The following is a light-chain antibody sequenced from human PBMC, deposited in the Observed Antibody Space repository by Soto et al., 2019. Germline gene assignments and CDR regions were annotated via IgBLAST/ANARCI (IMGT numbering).Light chain of an antibody. CDR2: GTS. CDR1: QAINTY. J-gene: IGKJ5*01. V-gene: IGKV1-39*01. Sequence: DLQMTQSPSFLSASVGDRVTISCRASQAINTYLNWYQQKPGKAPKLLIYGTSDLQNGVPSRFTGGGHGTDFTLTISSLQPEDFATYCCQQSYSTLLITFGQGTRLEV. CDR3: QQSYSTLLIT.